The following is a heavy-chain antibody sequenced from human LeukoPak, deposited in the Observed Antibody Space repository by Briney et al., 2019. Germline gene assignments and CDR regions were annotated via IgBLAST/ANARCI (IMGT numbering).Heavy chain of an antibody. CDR1: GFTFSSYG. CDR3: ARGRWNYVRGLDYFDY. D-gene: IGHD1-7*01. J-gene: IGHJ4*02. V-gene: IGHV3-30*03. Sequence: QPGRSLRLSCAASGFTFSSYGMHWVRQAPGKGLEWVAVISYDGSNKYYADSVKGRFTISRDNSKNTLYLQMNSLRAEDTAVYYCARGRWNYVRGLDYFDYWGQGTLVTVSS. CDR2: ISYDGSNK.